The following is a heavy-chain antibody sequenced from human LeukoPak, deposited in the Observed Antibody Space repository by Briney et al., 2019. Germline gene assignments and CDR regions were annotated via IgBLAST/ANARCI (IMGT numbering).Heavy chain of an antibody. J-gene: IGHJ4*02. Sequence: PGGSLRLSCAASGFTFSSYAMSWVRQAPGKGLEWVSAISGSGGSTYYADSVKGRFTISRDNSKNTLYLQMNSLRAEDTAVYYCAKALGGIYYGLYYFDYWGQGTLVTVSS. CDR3: AKALGGIYYGLYYFDY. V-gene: IGHV3-23*01. CDR1: GFTFSSYA. CDR2: ISGSGGST. D-gene: IGHD3-10*01.